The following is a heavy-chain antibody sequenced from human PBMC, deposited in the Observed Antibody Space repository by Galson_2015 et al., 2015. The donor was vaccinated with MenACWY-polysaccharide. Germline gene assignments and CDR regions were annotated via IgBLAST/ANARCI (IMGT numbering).Heavy chain of an antibody. CDR3: AREGSRIVFHAFDI. D-gene: IGHD2-2*01. J-gene: IGHJ3*02. Sequence: SLRLSCAAFGSRFSHSGMHWVRQAPGKGLEWVAVIQYDGSKIVYADSVKGRFTISRDNSKNTVFLEMNTLGVEDTAVYYCAREGSRIVFHAFDIWGQGTMVTVSS. V-gene: IGHV3-33*01. CDR1: GSRFSHSG. CDR2: IQYDGSKI.